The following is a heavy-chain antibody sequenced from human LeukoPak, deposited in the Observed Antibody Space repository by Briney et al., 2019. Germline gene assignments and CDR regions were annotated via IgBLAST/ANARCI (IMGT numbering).Heavy chain of an antibody. D-gene: IGHD6-6*01. V-gene: IGHV3-23*01. Sequence: PGGSLRLSCAASGFTFSGYAMSWVRQAPGKGLEWVSAISGSGGSTYYADSVKGRFTISRDNSKNTLYLQMNSLGAEDTAVYYCAKGGYSSSSPFDYWGQGTLVTVSS. J-gene: IGHJ4*02. CDR3: AKGGYSSSSPFDY. CDR2: ISGSGGST. CDR1: GFTFSGYA.